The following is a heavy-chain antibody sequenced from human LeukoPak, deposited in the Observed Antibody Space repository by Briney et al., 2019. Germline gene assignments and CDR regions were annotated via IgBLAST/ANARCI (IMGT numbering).Heavy chain of an antibody. CDR1: GFTFSNYS. CDR2: ISSSSSTI. CDR3: AKAGADI. Sequence: PGGSLRLSCEASGFTFSNYSMNWVRQAPGKGLEWVSYISSSSSTIYYADSVRGRFTVSRDNAKNSVHLQMNSLRAEDTAVYYCAKAGADIWGQGTLVTASS. V-gene: IGHV3-48*01. D-gene: IGHD2-15*01. J-gene: IGHJ4*02.